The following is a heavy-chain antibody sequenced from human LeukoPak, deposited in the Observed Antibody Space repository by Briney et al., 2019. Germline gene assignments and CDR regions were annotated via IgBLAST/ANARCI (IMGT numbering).Heavy chain of an antibody. J-gene: IGHJ5*02. V-gene: IGHV4-39*07. D-gene: IGHD2-2*01. CDR2: IYYSGST. CDR3: ARASRVYCGDTRCYAQTNWFDP. Sequence: SETLSLTCTVSGGSISSSSYYWGWIRQPPGKGLEWIGSIYYSGSTYYNPSLKSRVTISVDTSKNQFSLKLSSVTAADTAVYYCARASRVYCGDTRCYAQTNWFDPWGQGTLVTVSS. CDR1: GGSISSSSYY.